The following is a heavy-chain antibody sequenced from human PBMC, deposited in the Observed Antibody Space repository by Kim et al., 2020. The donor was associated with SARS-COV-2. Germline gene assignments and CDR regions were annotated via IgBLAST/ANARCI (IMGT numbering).Heavy chain of an antibody. CDR2: ISSSSSYT. V-gene: IGHV3-11*06. CDR1: GFTFSDYY. J-gene: IGHJ4*02. CDR3: ARGAVAVAGTIVY. D-gene: IGHD6-19*01. Sequence: GGSLRLSCAASGFTFSDYYMSWIRQAPGKGLEWVSYISSSSSYTNYADSVKGRFTISRDNAKNSLYLQMNSLRAEDTAVYYCARGAVAVAGTIVYWGQGTLVTVSS.